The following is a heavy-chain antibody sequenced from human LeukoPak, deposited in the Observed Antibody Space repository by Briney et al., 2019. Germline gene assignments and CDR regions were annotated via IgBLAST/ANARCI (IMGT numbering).Heavy chain of an antibody. CDR1: GVSISTSY. CDR2: VYTSGDT. Sequence: PSETLSLTCTVSGVSISTSYRSWIRQPAGKGLEWIGRVYTSGDTNYNPSLNSRLTLSVDTSKNQFSLTLTPLTAADTAVYYCARGGWNHDYWGQGTLVTVSS. D-gene: IGHD1-1*01. J-gene: IGHJ4*02. V-gene: IGHV4-4*07. CDR3: ARGGWNHDY.